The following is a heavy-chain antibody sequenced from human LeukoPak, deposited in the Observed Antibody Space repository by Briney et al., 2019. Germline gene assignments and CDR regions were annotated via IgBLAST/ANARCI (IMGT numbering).Heavy chain of an antibody. Sequence: PGGSLRLSCAASGFTFSSYAMSWVRQAPGRGLEWVSAISGSGGSTYYADSVKGRFTISRDNSKNTLYLQMNSLRAEDTAVYYCAKHTAMATLGDYWGQGTLVTVSS. J-gene: IGHJ4*02. D-gene: IGHD5-18*01. CDR1: GFTFSSYA. CDR2: ISGSGGST. V-gene: IGHV3-23*01. CDR3: AKHTAMATLGDY.